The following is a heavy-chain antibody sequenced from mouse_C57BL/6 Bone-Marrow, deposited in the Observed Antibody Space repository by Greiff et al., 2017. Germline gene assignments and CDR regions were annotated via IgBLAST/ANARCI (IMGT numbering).Heavy chain of an antibody. Sequence: QVQLQQPGADLVKPGASVKMSCTASGFTFTSYCITWVRQRPDQGLAWVGDICPGSGSTNYNEKFKSKATLTVDTSSSTAYMQLSSLTSEDSAVYYCAREGDYYGSTYYAMDYWGQGTSVTVSS. D-gene: IGHD1-1*01. J-gene: IGHJ4*01. CDR1: GFTFTSYC. CDR3: AREGDYYGSTYYAMDY. CDR2: ICPGSGST. V-gene: IGHV1-55*01.